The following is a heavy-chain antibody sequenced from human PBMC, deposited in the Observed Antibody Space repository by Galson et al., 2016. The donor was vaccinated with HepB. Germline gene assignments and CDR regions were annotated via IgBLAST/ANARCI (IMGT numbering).Heavy chain of an antibody. D-gene: IGHD3-9*01. J-gene: IGHJ6*02. CDR2: INPTVGTT. Sequence: SVKVSCKASGGTFSNYGFSWVRQAPGQGLEWMGAINPTVGTTKYAQKFQGRVSITADEYTMTAYMELSSLTSEDTAVYYCARVAPRKGVLNLTYGMEVWGQGTEVTVSS. V-gene: IGHV1-69*13. CDR3: ARVAPRKGVLNLTYGMEV. CDR1: GGTFSNYG.